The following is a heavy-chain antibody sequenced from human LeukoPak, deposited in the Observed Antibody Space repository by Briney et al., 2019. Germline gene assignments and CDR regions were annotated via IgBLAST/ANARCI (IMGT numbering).Heavy chain of an antibody. CDR1: GGSFSGYY. CDR2: INHSGCT. J-gene: IGHJ4*02. D-gene: IGHD3-22*01. V-gene: IGHV4-34*01. CDR3: ARRDDSSGYHKIFDY. Sequence: SETLSLTCAVYGGSFSGYYWSWIRQPPGKGLEWIGEINHSGCTNYNPSLKSRVTISVDTSKNQFSLKLSSVTAADTAVYYCARRDDSSGYHKIFDYWGPGTLVTVSS.